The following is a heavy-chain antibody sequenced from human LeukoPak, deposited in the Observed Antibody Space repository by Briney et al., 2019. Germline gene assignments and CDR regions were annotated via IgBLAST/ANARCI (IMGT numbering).Heavy chain of an antibody. J-gene: IGHJ5*02. CDR2: IRSKAYGGTA. CDR3: IRMYYYDSSGTFNP. V-gene: IGHV3-49*04. Sequence: GGSLRLSCTASGFTFGDYAMSWVRQAPGKGLEWVGFIRSKAYGGTAEYAASVKGRFTISRDDSKSIAYLRMNSLKTEDTAVYYCIRMYYYDSSGTFNPWGQGTLVTVSS. CDR1: GFTFGDYA. D-gene: IGHD3-22*01.